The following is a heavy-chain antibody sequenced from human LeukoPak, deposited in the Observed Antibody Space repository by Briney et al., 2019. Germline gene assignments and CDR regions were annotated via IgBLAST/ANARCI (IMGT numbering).Heavy chain of an antibody. V-gene: IGHV3-23*01. Sequence: GGSLRLSCAASGFTFSSYAMSWVRQAPGKGLEWVSPISGSGGSTYYADSVKGRFTISSDNYKNTLYLQMNSLRAEDTAVYYCARYNWNYFDYWGQGTLVTVSS. CDR2: ISGSGGST. CDR3: ARYNWNYFDY. D-gene: IGHD1-20*01. CDR1: GFTFSSYA. J-gene: IGHJ4*02.